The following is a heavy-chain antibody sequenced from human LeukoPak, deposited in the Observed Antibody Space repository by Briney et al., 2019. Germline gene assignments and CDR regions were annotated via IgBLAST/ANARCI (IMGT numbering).Heavy chain of an antibody. CDR3: ATVHFGYFTF. D-gene: IGHD3-3*01. V-gene: IGHV3-11*01. CDR2: ISDNGRTK. CDR1: GLTFSDYH. J-gene: IGHJ4*02. Sequence: GGSLRLSCAASGLTFSDYHMSWIRQAPGKGLEWVSHISDNGRTKYYANSVQGRFTVSRDNAKNSLYLQMNSLRADDTAVYYCATVHFGYFTFWGQGTLVPVSS.